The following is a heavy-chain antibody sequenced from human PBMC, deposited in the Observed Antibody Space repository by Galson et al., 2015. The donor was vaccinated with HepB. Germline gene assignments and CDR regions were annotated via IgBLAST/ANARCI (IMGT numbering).Heavy chain of an antibody. Sequence: SVKVSCKASGYTFTSYAMHWVRQAPGQRLEWMGWINAGNGNTKYSQKFQGRVTITRDTSASTAYMELSSLRSDDTAVYYCARDWAPGTSSGWYPRFDYWGQGTLVTVSS. V-gene: IGHV1-3*01. CDR1: GYTFTSYA. CDR2: INAGNGNT. D-gene: IGHD6-19*01. CDR3: ARDWAPGTSSGWYPRFDY. J-gene: IGHJ4*02.